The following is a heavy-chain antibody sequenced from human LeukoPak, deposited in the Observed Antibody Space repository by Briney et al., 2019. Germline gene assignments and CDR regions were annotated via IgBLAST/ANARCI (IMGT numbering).Heavy chain of an antibody. CDR2: ISAYNGNT. Sequence: ATVKVSCKASGYTFTSYGISWVRQAPGQGLEWMGWISAYNGNTNYAQKLQGRVTMTTDTSTSTAYMELRSLRSDDTAVYYCARDHYGSGSGFGFDPWGQGTLVTVSS. J-gene: IGHJ5*02. CDR1: GYTFTSYG. D-gene: IGHD3-10*01. V-gene: IGHV1-18*01. CDR3: ARDHYGSGSGFGFDP.